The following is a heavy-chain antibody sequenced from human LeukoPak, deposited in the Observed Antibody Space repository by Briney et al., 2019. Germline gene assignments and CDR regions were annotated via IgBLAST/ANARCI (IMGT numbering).Heavy chain of an antibody. V-gene: IGHV4-59*01. CDR3: ARGDEYSSGWYAGALDI. Sequence: SETLSLTCTVSGGSISSYYWSWIRQPPGKGLEWIGYIYYSGSTNYNPSLKSRVTISVDTSKNQFSLKLSSVTAADTAVYYCARGDEYSSGWYAGALDIWGQGTMVTVSS. D-gene: IGHD6-19*01. CDR1: GGSISSYY. CDR2: IYYSGST. J-gene: IGHJ3*02.